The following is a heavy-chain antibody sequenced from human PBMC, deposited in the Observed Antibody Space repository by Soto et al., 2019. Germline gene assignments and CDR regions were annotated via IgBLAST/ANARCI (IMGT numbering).Heavy chain of an antibody. Sequence: VGSLRLSCAASGFSISRYWMSWVRQAPGKGLEWVADKKQDGSEEYYVDSVKGRFTVSRDNAKNSVYLQLTSPRVEDTALYYCARGGFSYGTGIEHWGQGALVTVSS. D-gene: IGHD5-18*01. J-gene: IGHJ5*02. CDR3: ARGGFSYGTGIEH. V-gene: IGHV3-7*01. CDR2: KKQDGSEE. CDR1: GFSISRYW.